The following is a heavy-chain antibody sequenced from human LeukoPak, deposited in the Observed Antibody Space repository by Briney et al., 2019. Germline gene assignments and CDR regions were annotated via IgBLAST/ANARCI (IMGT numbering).Heavy chain of an antibody. CDR2: IYHSGST. V-gene: IGHV4-39*01. J-gene: IGHJ4*02. CDR3: AREWFGESTFDF. D-gene: IGHD3-10*01. CDR1: GGSISSSDYN. Sequence: KPSETLSLTCTVSGGSISSSDYNWGWLRQPPGKGLEWIGSIYHSGSTYYNPSLKTRVTISVDTSKNQFSLRLSSVTAADTAVYYCAREWFGESTFDFWGQGTLVTVSS.